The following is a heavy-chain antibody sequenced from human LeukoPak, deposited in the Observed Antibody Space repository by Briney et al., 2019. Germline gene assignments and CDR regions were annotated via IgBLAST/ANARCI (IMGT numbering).Heavy chain of an antibody. CDR2: ISGSDGTT. V-gene: IGHV3-23*01. CDR1: GFTFSSYA. CDR3: ARGRGYFAAIDY. Sequence: GGSLRLSCAASGFTFSSYAMTWVRQAPGKGLEWVSAISGSDGTTYYADSVKGRFTISRDNSKNTLYLQMNSLRAEDTAVYYCARGRGYFAAIDYWGQGTLVTVSS. J-gene: IGHJ4*02. D-gene: IGHD2/OR15-2a*01.